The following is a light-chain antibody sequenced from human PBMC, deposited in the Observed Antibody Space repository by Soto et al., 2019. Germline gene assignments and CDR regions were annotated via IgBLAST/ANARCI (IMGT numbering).Light chain of an antibody. CDR3: AAWDDSLSGPWSV. CDR2: RNN. CDR1: SSNIGSNY. Sequence: QPVLTQPPSASGTPGQRVTISCSGSSSNIGSNYVYWYQQLPGTAPKLLIYRNNQRPSGVPDRFSGSKSGTSASLAISGLRSEDEADYYCAAWDDSLSGPWSVFGGGTKLTVL. J-gene: IGLJ2*01. V-gene: IGLV1-47*01.